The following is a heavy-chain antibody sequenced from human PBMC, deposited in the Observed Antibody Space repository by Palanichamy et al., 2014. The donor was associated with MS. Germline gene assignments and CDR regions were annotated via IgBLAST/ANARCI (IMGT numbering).Heavy chain of an antibody. CDR2: IVPLLGTT. D-gene: IGHD3-22*01. V-gene: IGHV1-69*04. J-gene: IGHJ3*02. CDR1: GVTFINSS. Sequence: QVQLVQSGAEMKKPGSSVKVSCQASGVTFINSSFTWVRQAPGQGLEWMGRIVPLLGTTTYAQNFLGRVTFTADISSSTAYMEVNSLRSEDSAVYFCARQPSHHYEADGSYTEISNDAFDMWGRGTMLTVSS. CDR3: ARQPSHHYEADGSYTEISNDAFDM.